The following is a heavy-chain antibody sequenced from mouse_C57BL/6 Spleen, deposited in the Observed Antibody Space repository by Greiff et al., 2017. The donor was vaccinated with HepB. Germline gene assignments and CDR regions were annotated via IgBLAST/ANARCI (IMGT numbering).Heavy chain of an antibody. Sequence: EVQLQQSGPELVKPGASVKISCKASGYSFTGYYMNWVKQSPEKSLEWIGEINPSTGGTTYNQKFKAKATLTVDKSSSTAYMQLKSLTSEDSAVYYCALWDDWFAYWGQGTLVTVSA. CDR2: INPSTGGT. D-gene: IGHD4-1*01. J-gene: IGHJ3*01. V-gene: IGHV1-42*01. CDR3: ALWDDWFAY. CDR1: GYSFTGYY.